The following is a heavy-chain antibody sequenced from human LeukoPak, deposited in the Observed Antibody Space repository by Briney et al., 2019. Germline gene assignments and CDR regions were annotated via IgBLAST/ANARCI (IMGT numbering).Heavy chain of an antibody. Sequence: SETLSLTCAVYGGSFSGYYWSWIRQPPGKGLEWIGEINHSGSTNYNPSLKSRVTISVDTSKNQFSLKLSSVPAADTAVYYCARANMVYAIRYYYYYMDVWGKGTTVTVSS. D-gene: IGHD2-8*01. V-gene: IGHV4-34*01. CDR3: ARANMVYAIRYYYYYMDV. CDR1: GGSFSGYY. CDR2: INHSGST. J-gene: IGHJ6*03.